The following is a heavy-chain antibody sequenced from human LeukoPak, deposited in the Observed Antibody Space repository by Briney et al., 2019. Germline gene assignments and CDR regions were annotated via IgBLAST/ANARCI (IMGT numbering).Heavy chain of an antibody. CDR1: GGPISNYY. CDR3: ARSVGATWYFDL. Sequence: SETLSLTCTISGGPISNYYWSWIRQSAANRLEWIGRIYGRGSTNFNPSLKSRVTMSLDTSKNKLSLMLRSVTAADTAVYYCARSVGATWYFDLWGRGTLATVSS. CDR2: IYGRGST. J-gene: IGHJ2*01. V-gene: IGHV4-4*07. D-gene: IGHD1-26*01.